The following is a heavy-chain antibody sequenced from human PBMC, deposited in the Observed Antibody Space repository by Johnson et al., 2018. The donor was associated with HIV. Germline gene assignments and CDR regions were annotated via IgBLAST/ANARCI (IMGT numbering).Heavy chain of an antibody. J-gene: IGHJ3*01. CDR2: IHRGGST. Sequence: VQVVESGGGLVQPGGSLTLSCAASGFTVSNNYMTWVRQAPERGLEWLSVIHRGGSTAYADSVKGRFTVSRDTSKNTVYLQMNTLRAEDTAVYYCARESHDDRTYYYGALDVWGQGTLVTVSS. CDR3: ARESHDDRTYYYGALDV. D-gene: IGHD3-22*01. CDR1: GFTVSNNY. V-gene: IGHV3-66*02.